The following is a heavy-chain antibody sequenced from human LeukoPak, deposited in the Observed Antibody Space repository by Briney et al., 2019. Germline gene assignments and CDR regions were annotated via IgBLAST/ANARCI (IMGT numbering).Heavy chain of an antibody. Sequence: GGSLRLSCAASGFIVSSSYMSWVRQAPGKGLEWVSLIQTNENTYYADSVTGRFTISRDNSKNTLYLEMNSRRAEDRAVYYCARNSYSPDWGQGPLVTVSS. D-gene: IGHD3-10*01. V-gene: IGHV3-53*01. CDR1: GFIVSSSY. CDR3: ARNSYSPD. CDR2: IQTNENT. J-gene: IGHJ4*02.